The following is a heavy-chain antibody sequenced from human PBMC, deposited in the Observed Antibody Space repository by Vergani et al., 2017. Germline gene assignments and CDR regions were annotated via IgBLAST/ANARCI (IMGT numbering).Heavy chain of an antibody. Sequence: EVQLVESGGGLVQPGGSLRLSCAASGFTFSIYWMSWVREAPGKGLEWVANIKQDGSEKYYVDSVKGRFTISRDNAKNSLYLQMNSLSAEDTAVYYCARVFWGRNSDYWGQGTLVTVSS. V-gene: IGHV3-7*01. CDR3: ARVFWGRNSDY. CDR1: GFTFSIYW. CDR2: IKQDGSEK. D-gene: IGHD1/OR15-1a*01. J-gene: IGHJ4*02.